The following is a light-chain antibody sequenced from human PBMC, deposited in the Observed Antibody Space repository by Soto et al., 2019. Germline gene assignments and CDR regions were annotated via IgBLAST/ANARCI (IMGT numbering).Light chain of an antibody. CDR1: SSDIGDYNY. CDR3: WSDTSSRTQV. Sequence: QSALTQPASVSGSPGQSITISCTGTSSDIGDYNYVCWYQHHPGKAPKLVIYGVRNRPSGVSNRFSGSKSGNTASLTISGLQNEDEPYYYCWSDTSSRTQVFGTGTKVTVL. CDR2: GVR. V-gene: IGLV2-14*01. J-gene: IGLJ1*01.